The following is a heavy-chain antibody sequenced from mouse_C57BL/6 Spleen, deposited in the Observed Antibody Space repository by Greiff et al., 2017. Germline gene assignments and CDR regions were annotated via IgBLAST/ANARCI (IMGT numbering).Heavy chain of an antibody. Sequence: DVKLVESGGGLVKPGGSLKLSCAASGFTFSSYTMSWVRQTPEKRLEWVATISGGGGNTYYPDSVKGRFTISRDNAKNTLYLQMSSLRSEDTALYYCARSPPYLWNFDVWGTGTTVTVSS. J-gene: IGHJ1*03. CDR3: ARSPPYLWNFDV. CDR2: ISGGGGNT. CDR1: GFTFSSYT. V-gene: IGHV5-9*01.